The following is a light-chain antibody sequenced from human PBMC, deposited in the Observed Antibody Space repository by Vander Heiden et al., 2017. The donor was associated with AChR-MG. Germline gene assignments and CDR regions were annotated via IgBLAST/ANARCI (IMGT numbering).Light chain of an antibody. CDR2: GAS. CDR3: HHYSDSPPWT. J-gene: IGKJ1*01. V-gene: IGKV3-20*01. CDR1: QSLSDFY. Sequence: VLTQSPGILSLSPGERATLSCRASQSLSDFYLAWYQQKPGQTPRLLIYGASTRATGIPDRFSGSGSGTDFTLTISGREPEDFAVYYCHHYSDSPPWTFGQGTKVEIK.